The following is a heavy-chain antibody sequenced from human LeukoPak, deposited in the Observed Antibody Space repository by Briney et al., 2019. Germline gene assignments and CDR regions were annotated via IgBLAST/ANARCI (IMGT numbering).Heavy chain of an antibody. CDR2: IYYSGST. D-gene: IGHD6-19*01. V-gene: IGHV4-39*07. CDR1: GGSISSSIHY. Sequence: PSETLSLTCTVSGGSISSSIHYWGWIRQPPGKGLEWIASIYYSGSTNYNPSLKSQVTISLDTSENRFSLKLSAVAAADTALYFCARGFRQWLGLFDYWGRGTLVTVSS. CDR3: ARGFRQWLGLFDY. J-gene: IGHJ4*02.